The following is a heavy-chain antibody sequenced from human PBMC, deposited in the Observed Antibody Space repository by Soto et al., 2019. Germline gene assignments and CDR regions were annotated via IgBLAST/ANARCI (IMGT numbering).Heavy chain of an antibody. V-gene: IGHV4-34*01. CDR1: GGSFSGYY. Sequence: SETLSLTCAVYGGSFSGYYWSWIRQPPGKGLEWIGAINHSGSTNYNPSLKSRVTISVDTSKNQFSLKLSSVTAADTAVYYCARGVLAAPTGYYYYGMDVWGQGTTVTVSS. CDR2: INHSGST. CDR3: ARGVLAAPTGYYYYGMDV. D-gene: IGHD6-6*01. J-gene: IGHJ6*02.